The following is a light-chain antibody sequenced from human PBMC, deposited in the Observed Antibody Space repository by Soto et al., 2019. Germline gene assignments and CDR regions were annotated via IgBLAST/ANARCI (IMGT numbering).Light chain of an antibody. CDR3: SSFTGSSYV. CDR2: DVT. V-gene: IGLV2-14*03. CDR1: SSDVGNNNY. Sequence: QCALTQPASVSGSPGQSITISCTGTSSDVGNNNYVSWYQHNPGRAPKVMICDVTNRPSGVSNRFSGSKSGNTASLTISGLQAEDEADYYCSSFTGSSYVFGTGTKVTVL. J-gene: IGLJ1*01.